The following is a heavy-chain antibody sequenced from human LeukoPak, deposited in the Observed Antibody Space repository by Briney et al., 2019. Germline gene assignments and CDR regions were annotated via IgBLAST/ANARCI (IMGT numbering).Heavy chain of an antibody. D-gene: IGHD6-19*01. CDR2: IYYSGST. CDR1: GGSFSGYY. CDR3: ARRGHSSGWYDRSYYFDY. Sequence: SETLSLTCAVYGGSFSGYYWSWIRQPPGKGLEWIGSIYYSGSTYYNPSLKSRVTISVDTSKNQFSLKLSSVTAADTAVYYCARRGHSSGWYDRSYYFDYWGQGTLVTVSS. J-gene: IGHJ4*02. V-gene: IGHV4-34*01.